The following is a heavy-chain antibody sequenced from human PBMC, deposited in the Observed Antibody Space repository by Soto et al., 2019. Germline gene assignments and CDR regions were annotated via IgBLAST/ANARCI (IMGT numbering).Heavy chain of an antibody. J-gene: IGHJ4*02. V-gene: IGHV3-11*01. CDR1: GFTLGNYY. D-gene: IGHD4-17*01. Sequence: QVQLVESGGGLVKPGGSLRLSCAASGFTLGNYYMSWIRQAPGKGPEGVSYISSSGSNTYYADSVKGRLTISRDNAKNSLFLQMNSLRAEDTAVYYCTRGRVTTTDYWGQGTLVTVSS. CDR2: ISSSGSNT. CDR3: TRGRVTTTDY.